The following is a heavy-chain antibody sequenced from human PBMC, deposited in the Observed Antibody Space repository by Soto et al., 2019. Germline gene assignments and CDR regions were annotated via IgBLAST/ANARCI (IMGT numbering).Heavy chain of an antibody. CDR2: IIPILGTG. V-gene: IGHV1-69*08. D-gene: IGHD3-10*02. CDR1: GGTFNYYT. CDR3: AKTCSEGLIDS. Sequence: QVQLVQSGAEVKKPGSSVKVSCKASGGTFNYYTINWVRQAPGQGLEWMGKIIPILGTGRYAENFQDRVTITADKSTRTSYMELSSLRFEETAVYYCAKTCSEGLIDSWGQGTLVTVSS. J-gene: IGHJ5*01.